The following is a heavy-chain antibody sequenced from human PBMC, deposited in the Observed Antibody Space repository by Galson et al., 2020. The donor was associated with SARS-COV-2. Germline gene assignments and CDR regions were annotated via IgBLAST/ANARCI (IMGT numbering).Heavy chain of an antibody. Sequence: GESLKISCKGSGYTFMGHWISWVRQMPGKGLEWMGRIDPSDSYSNYSPSFQGHVTISVDKSISTAYLQWSSLKASDTAIYYCARHASSFHPYFDSWGQGTLVTVSS. CDR1: GYTFMGHW. V-gene: IGHV5-10-1*01. J-gene: IGHJ4*02. D-gene: IGHD3-16*01. CDR3: ARHASSFHPYFDS. CDR2: IDPSDSYS.